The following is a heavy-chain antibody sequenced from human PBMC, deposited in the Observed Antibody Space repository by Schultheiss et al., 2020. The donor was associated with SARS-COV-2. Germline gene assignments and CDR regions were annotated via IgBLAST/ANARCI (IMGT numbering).Heavy chain of an antibody. D-gene: IGHD1-7*01. CDR2: IYYSGST. CDR3: ARDRVPWNYVGWFDP. CDR1: GGSISSGDYY. J-gene: IGHJ5*02. Sequence: SETLSLTCTVSGGSISSGDYYWSWIRQHPGKGLEWIGYIYYSGSTYYNPSLKSRVTISVDTSKNQFSLKLRSITAADTAVYYCARDRVPWNYVGWFDPWGQGTLVTVSS. V-gene: IGHV4-31*03.